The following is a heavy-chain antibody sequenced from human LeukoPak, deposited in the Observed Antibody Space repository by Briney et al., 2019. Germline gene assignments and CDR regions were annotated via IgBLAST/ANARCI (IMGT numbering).Heavy chain of an antibody. CDR1: GFTFRGSA. V-gene: IGHV3-73*01. Sequence: PGGSLKLSCAASGFTFRGSAMHWVHQASGKGLEWVGLIRSTTNNYATAYAASVRGRFTISRDESKDTAYLQMNSLKTEDTAVYYCAGGSGWYSPDYWGQGTLVTVSS. D-gene: IGHD6-19*01. CDR2: IRSTTNNYAT. CDR3: AGGSGWYSPDY. J-gene: IGHJ4*02.